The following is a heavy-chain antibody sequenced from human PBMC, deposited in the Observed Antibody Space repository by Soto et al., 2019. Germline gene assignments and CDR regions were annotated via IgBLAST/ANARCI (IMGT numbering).Heavy chain of an antibody. CDR2: IYYSGST. Sequence: SDTLSLTCTVSGGSISSYYWSWIRQPPGKGLEWIGYIYYSGSTNYNPSLKSRVTISVDTSKNQFSLKLSSVTAADTAVYYCARMTTSFLNYFDYWGQGTLVTVSS. CDR3: ARMTTSFLNYFDY. V-gene: IGHV4-59*01. D-gene: IGHD4-17*01. CDR1: GGSISSYY. J-gene: IGHJ4*02.